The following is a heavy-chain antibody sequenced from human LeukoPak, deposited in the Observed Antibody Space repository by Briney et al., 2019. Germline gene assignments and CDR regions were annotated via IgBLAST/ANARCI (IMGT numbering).Heavy chain of an antibody. V-gene: IGHV4-39*01. J-gene: IGHJ5*02. CDR3: ARQDLTDWFDP. Sequence: PSETLSLICTVSGVSIGRSAYYWGWIRQPPGKGLEWIGSVYYSGSAYDTPSLKSRVTISVDTSKKQFSLELSSVTAADSAVYYCARQDLTDWFDPWGKGTLVTVSS. CDR1: GVSIGRSAYY. CDR2: VYYSGSA.